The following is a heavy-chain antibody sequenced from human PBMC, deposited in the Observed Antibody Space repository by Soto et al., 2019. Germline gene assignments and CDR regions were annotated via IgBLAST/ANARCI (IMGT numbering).Heavy chain of an antibody. CDR2: INHSGST. D-gene: IGHD2-2*01. CDR3: ARGGYCSSTSCYLGYYYGMDV. V-gene: IGHV4-34*01. J-gene: IGHJ6*02. Sequence: QVQLQQWGAGLLKPSETLSHTCAVYGGSFSGYYWSWIRQPPGKGLEWIGEINHSGSTNYNPSLKSRVTISVDTSKNQFSLKLSSVTAADTAVYYCARGGYCSSTSCYLGYYYGMDVWGQGTTVTVSS. CDR1: GGSFSGYY.